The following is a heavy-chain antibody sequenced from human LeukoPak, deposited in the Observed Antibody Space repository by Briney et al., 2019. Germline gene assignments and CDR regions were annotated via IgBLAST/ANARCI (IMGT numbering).Heavy chain of an antibody. CDR3: ARDFGGSLDV. V-gene: IGHV3-48*03. D-gene: IGHD3-10*01. J-gene: IGHJ6*04. CDR2: ISSSGSTI. Sequence: PGGSLRLSCAASGFTFSSYEMNWVRQAPGKGLEWVSYISSSGSTIYYADSVNGRFTISRDNAKNSLYLQMNSLRAEDTAVYYCARDFGGSLDVWGKGTTVTVSS. CDR1: GFTFSSYE.